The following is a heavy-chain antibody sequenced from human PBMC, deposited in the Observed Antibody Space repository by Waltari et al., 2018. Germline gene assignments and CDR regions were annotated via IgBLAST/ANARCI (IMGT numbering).Heavy chain of an antibody. Sequence: EVQLVESGGGLVQPGGSLRLSCAASGFTLSDYEMDWVRQAPVKGLEWVGRSRNKGNSDSAEYAASVKDRFTISRDESKSSVYLYMSSLKSEDTAVYYCARDYWGSYEYWGQGSHVTVSS. D-gene: IGHD1-26*01. CDR2: SRNKGNSDSA. V-gene: IGHV3-72*01. CDR1: GFTLSDYE. J-gene: IGHJ4*02. CDR3: ARDYWGSYEY.